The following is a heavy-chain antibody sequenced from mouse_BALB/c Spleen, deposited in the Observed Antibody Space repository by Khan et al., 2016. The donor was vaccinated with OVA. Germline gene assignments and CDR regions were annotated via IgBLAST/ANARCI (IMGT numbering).Heavy chain of an antibody. CDR3: TRERIDY. Sequence: QVQLKQSGAELAKPGASVKMSCKASGYTFTTYWMHWVKQRPGQGLEWIGYINPTSGYTDYTEKFKDRATLSADKSSSTAYMQLSSLTSEDSAVYYCTRERIDYWGQGTTLTVSA. V-gene: IGHV1-7*01. J-gene: IGHJ2*01. CDR1: GYTFTTYW. CDR2: INPTSGYT.